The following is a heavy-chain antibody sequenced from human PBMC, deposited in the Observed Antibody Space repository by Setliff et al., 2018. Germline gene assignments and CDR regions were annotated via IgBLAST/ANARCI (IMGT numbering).Heavy chain of an antibody. V-gene: IGHV1-46*01. D-gene: IGHD6-13*01. J-gene: IGHJ4*02. Sequence: ASVKVSCKASGYTFSNYGVTWVRQAPGQGLEWMGIIHTGGGSASYAQKFQGRVTMTSDTSTRTVYMEVNSVRSDDTAIYYCARGGMAAAGRKGVFEYWGQGTRVTVSS. CDR1: GYTFSNYG. CDR3: ARGGMAAAGRKGVFEY. CDR2: IHTGGGSA.